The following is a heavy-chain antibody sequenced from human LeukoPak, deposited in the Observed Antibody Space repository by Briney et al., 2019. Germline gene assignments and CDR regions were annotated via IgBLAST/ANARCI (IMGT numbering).Heavy chain of an antibody. Sequence: SETLSLTCAVSGGSISWHYWSWIRQPPGKGLEWNGYIYYSGKTYYSPSLHSRVTISVDTSNNHFSLKLTSVTAADTALYYCARLLDNDSSGDPDTFDMWGQGTMVTVSS. CDR3: ARLLDNDSSGDPDTFDM. D-gene: IGHD3-22*01. CDR1: GGSISWHY. J-gene: IGHJ3*02. CDR2: IYYSGKT. V-gene: IGHV4-59*11.